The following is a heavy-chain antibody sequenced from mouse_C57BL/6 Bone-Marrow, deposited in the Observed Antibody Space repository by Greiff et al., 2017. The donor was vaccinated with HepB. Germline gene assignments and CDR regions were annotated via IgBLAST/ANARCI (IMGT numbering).Heavy chain of an antibody. Sequence: EVQRVESGGGLVKPGGSLKLSCAASGFTFSSYAMSWVRQTPEKRLEWVATISDGGSYTYYPDNVKGRFTISRDNAKNNLYLQMSHLKSEDTAMYYCARGRGKRDYYAMDYWGQGTSVTVSS. D-gene: IGHD2-1*01. CDR3: ARGRGKRDYYAMDY. V-gene: IGHV5-4*01. CDR2: ISDGGSYT. CDR1: GFTFSSYA. J-gene: IGHJ4*01.